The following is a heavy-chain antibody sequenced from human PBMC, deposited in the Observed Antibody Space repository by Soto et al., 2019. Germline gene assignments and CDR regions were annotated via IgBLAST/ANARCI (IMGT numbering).Heavy chain of an antibody. V-gene: IGHV1-8*01. CDR2: MNPNSGNT. CDR3: ARVGYYYDSSGYYLSFDY. J-gene: IGHJ4*02. Sequence: QVQLVQSGAEVKKSGASVKVSCKASGYTFTSYDINWVRQATGQGLEWMGWMNPNSGNTGYAQKFQGRVTMTRNTSISTAYMELSSLRSEDTAVYYCARVGYYYDSSGYYLSFDYWGQGTLVTVSS. D-gene: IGHD3-22*01. CDR1: GYTFTSYD.